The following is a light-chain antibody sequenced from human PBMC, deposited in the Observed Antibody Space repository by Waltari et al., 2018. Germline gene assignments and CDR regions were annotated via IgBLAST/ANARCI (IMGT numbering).Light chain of an antibody. J-gene: IGLJ3*02. Sequence: QSALTQPASVSGSPGQSITISCTGTSSDVGFYNYVSWYQQHPGKAPKLIIYDVFERPSGVSNRFSGSTSGNTASLTISGLLAEDEADYYCNSYTGSSSWVFGGGTKLTVL. CDR2: DVF. CDR1: SSDVGFYNY. CDR3: NSYTGSSSWV. V-gene: IGLV2-14*01.